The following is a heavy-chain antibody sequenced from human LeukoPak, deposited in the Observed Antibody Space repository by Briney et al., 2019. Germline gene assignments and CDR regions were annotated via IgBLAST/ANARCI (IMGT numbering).Heavy chain of an antibody. D-gene: IGHD2/OR15-2a*01. V-gene: IGHV3-30*04. CDR2: ISYDGSNK. Sequence: GRSLRLSCAASGFTFSSYAMHWVRQAPGKGLEWVAVISYDGSNKYYADSVKGRFTISRDKSKNTLYLQMNSLRAEDTAVYYCAKDSAKKYDDYWGQGTLVTVSS. J-gene: IGHJ4*02. CDR3: AKDSAKKYDDY. CDR1: GFTFSSYA.